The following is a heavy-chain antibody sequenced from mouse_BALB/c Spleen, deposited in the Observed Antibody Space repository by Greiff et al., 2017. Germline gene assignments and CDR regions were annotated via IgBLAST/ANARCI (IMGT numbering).Heavy chain of an antibody. J-gene: IGHJ3*01. Sequence: SGPELVKPGASVKIPCKASGYTFTDYNMDWVKQSHGKSLEWIGDINPNNGGTIYNQKFKGKATLTVDKSSSTAYMELRSLTSEDTAVYYCARGIGYGSSYGFAYWGQGTLVTVSA. CDR3: ARGIGYGSSYGFAY. CDR1: GYTFTDYN. CDR2: INPNNGGT. D-gene: IGHD1-1*01. V-gene: IGHV1-18*01.